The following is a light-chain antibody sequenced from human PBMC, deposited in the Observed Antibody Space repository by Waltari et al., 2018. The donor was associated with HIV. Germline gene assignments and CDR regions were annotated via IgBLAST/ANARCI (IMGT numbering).Light chain of an antibody. CDR3: QAWDSSIHVV. J-gene: IGLJ2*01. V-gene: IGLV3-1*01. CDR2: QDS. Sequence: SYELTQPPSVSVSQGQTASIPCSGDKLGDKYACWYQQKPGQSPVLVIYQDSKRPSGIPERFSGSNSGNTATLTISGTQAMDEADYYCQAWDSSIHVVFGGGTKLTVL. CDR1: KLGDKY.